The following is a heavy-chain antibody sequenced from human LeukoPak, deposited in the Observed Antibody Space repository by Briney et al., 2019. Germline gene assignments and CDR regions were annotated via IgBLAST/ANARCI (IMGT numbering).Heavy chain of an antibody. V-gene: IGHV4-39*01. CDR3: ARLGTNFDF. J-gene: IGHJ4*02. CDR1: GGSISSTSYY. Sequence: SETLSLTCTVSGGSISSTSYYWGWIRQPPGKGLEWIGRIYYSGSTYYNPSLKSRVTIFEDTSKNQFSLKLSSVTAADTAVYYCARLGTNFDFWGQGILVTVSS. CDR2: IYYSGST. D-gene: IGHD3-16*01.